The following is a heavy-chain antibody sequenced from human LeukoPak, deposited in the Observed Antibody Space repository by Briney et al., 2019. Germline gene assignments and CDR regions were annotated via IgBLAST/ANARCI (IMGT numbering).Heavy chain of an antibody. J-gene: IGHJ6*03. CDR2: ISSSSSYI. CDR1: GFTFSSYS. D-gene: IGHD1-14*01. V-gene: IGHV3-21*05. Sequence: GSLRLSCAASGFTFSSYSMNWVRQAPGKGLEWVSYISSSSSYIYYADSVKGRFTISRDNAKNSLYLQMNSLRAEDTAVYYCARAPAGYYYYYYMDVWGKGTTVTVSS. CDR3: ARAPAGYYYYYYMDV.